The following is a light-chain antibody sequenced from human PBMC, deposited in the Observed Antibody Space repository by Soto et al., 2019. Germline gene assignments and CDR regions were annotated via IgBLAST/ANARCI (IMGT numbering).Light chain of an antibody. CDR2: KAS. Sequence: DIPMTQSPSTLSGSVGDRVTITCRASQTISSWLAWYQQKPGKAPKLLIYKASTLISGVPSRFSGSGSGTEFTLTISSLQPDDFATYYCQHYNSYSEAFGQGPKVELK. V-gene: IGKV1-5*03. CDR3: QHYNSYSEA. CDR1: QTISSW. J-gene: IGKJ1*01.